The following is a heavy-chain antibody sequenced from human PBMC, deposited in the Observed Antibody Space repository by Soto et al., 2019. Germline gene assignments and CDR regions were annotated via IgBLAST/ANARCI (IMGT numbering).Heavy chain of an antibody. CDR3: AKGCGGACYSGVKY. D-gene: IGHD2-21*02. CDR2: ISNSGGST. CDR1: GFTFSSSA. J-gene: IGHJ4*02. V-gene: IGHV3-23*01. Sequence: EVQLLESGRGLVQPGGSLRLSCAASGFTFSSSAMSWVRQAPGKGLEWVSSISNSGGSTYYADSVKGRFTISRDNSKNTLYLQMNSQQAEDTAVYDCAKGCGGACYSGVKYWGQGTMVTVSS.